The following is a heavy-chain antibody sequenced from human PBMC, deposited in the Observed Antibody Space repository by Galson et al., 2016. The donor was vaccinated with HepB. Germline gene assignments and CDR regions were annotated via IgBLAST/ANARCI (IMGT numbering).Heavy chain of an antibody. V-gene: IGHV1-69*13. J-gene: IGHJ6*02. CDR1: GGSFSSYA. D-gene: IGHD3-10*01. Sequence: SVKVSCKASGGSFSSYAVSWVRQAPGQGLEWMGGIIPIFGTAKYAQKFQGRVTISADESTSTAHVEVSSLRSEDTAVYYCATYGSGSYYNPYYFYALDVWGQGTTVTVSS. CDR3: ATYGSGSYYNPYYFYALDV. CDR2: IIPIFGTA.